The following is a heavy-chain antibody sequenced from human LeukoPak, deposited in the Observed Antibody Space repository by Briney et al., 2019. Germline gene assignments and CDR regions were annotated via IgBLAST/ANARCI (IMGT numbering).Heavy chain of an antibody. J-gene: IGHJ4*02. CDR2: ISGYNGKT. Sequence: ASVRVSCKASGYTLTTSGISWVRQAPGQGLEWMGWISGYNGKTSYAQKLQGRVTMTTDTSTSTAYMELRSLRSDDTAVYYCLWSGYSEAYFDYWGQGTLVTVSS. CDR1: GYTLTTSG. D-gene: IGHD3-3*01. V-gene: IGHV1-18*01. CDR3: LWSGYSEAYFDY.